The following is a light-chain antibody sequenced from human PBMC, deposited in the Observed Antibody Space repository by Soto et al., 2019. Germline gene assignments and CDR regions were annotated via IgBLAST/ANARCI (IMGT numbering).Light chain of an antibody. Sequence: IVLTQSPDTLSLSPGDRASLSCRASRSVSVAYVAGYQLRPGQAPRLLIYGASSRATGIPDRFSGSGSGTDFTLTIGRLEPEDSAVYYCQQYGTPPYTFGQGIKLEI. CDR2: GAS. V-gene: IGKV3-20*01. CDR3: QQYGTPPYT. CDR1: RSVSVAY. J-gene: IGKJ2*01.